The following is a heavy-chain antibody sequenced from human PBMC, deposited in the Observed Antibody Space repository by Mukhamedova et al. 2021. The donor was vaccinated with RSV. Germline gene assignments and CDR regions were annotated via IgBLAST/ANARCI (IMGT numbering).Heavy chain of an antibody. Sequence: GYYWSWIRQPPGRGLEWIGYIYYSESTNYNPSLKSRVTISVDTSKNQFSLRLNSVTAADTAVYYCARISVAAGNWFDPWGQGTLVT. D-gene: IGHD6-19*01. CDR1: GYY. J-gene: IGHJ5*02. CDR3: ARISVAAGNWFDP. V-gene: IGHV4-61*08. CDR2: IYYSEST.